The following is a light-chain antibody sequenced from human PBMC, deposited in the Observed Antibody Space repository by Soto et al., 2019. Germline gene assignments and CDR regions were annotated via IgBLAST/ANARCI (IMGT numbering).Light chain of an antibody. CDR1: QSVSRY. V-gene: IGKV3-11*01. CDR3: QQRSSWPPT. Sequence: EIVLTQSPATLSLSPGERATLSCRASQSVSRYLAWYQHKPGQPPRLLIYDASNRATGIPARFSGSGSGTDFTLTISSLEPEDVAVYYSQQRSSWPPTFGPGTKVDIK. CDR2: DAS. J-gene: IGKJ3*01.